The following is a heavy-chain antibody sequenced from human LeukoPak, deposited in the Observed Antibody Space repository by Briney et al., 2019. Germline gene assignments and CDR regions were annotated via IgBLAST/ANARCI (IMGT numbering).Heavy chain of an antibody. J-gene: IGHJ4*02. CDR1: GFTFSRFA. CDR2: INDGGRT. CDR3: AAAQETAR. Sequence: AGGSLRLSCEASGFTFSRFAMTWVRQAPGKGLESVSVINDGGRTFYADSVKGRFTISRDNSKNTLYLQMSSLRAEDTAGYYCAAAQETARGGEGPLVTVP. V-gene: IGHV3-66*01.